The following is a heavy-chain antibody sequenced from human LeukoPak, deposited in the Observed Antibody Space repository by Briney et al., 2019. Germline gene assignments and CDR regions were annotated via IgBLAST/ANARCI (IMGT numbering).Heavy chain of an antibody. CDR2: ISRKTDGGTT. V-gene: IGHV3-15*01. J-gene: IGHJ4*02. CDR1: GFTFSNSW. D-gene: IGHD2-15*01. CDR3: TTDGYCSGGSCPDY. Sequence: GGSLRLSCAASGFTFSNSWMSWVRQAPGKGLEWVCRISRKTDGGTTDYAASVKGRFTISRDDSKNTLYLQMNSLKAEDTAVYYCTTDGYCSGGSCPDYWGQGTLVTVSS.